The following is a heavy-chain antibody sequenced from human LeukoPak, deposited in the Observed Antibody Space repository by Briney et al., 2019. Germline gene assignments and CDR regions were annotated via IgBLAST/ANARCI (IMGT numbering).Heavy chain of an antibody. CDR1: GFTFSSYA. V-gene: IGHV3-30*01. CDR2: ISYDGSNK. D-gene: IGHD2-2*01. Sequence: GGSLRLSCAVSGFTFSSYAMHWVRQAPGKGLEWVAVISYDGSNKYYADSVKGRFTISRDNSKNTLYLQMNSLRAEDTAVYYCARDPGYCSSTSCYFDYWGQGTLVTVSS. CDR3: ARDPGYCSSTSCYFDY. J-gene: IGHJ4*02.